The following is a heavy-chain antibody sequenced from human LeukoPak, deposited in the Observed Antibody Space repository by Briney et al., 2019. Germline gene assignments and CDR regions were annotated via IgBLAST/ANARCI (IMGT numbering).Heavy chain of an antibody. V-gene: IGHV1-8*03. CDR1: GYTFTSYD. CDR2: MNPNSGNT. J-gene: IGHJ4*02. CDR3: ARGLKASSGHSGDY. D-gene: IGHD4-23*01. Sequence: ASVKVSCKASGYTFTSYDINWVRQATGQGLEWMGWMNPNSGNTGYAQKFQGRVTITRNTSISTAYMELSSLRSKDTAVYYCARGLKASSGHSGDYWGQGTLVTVSS.